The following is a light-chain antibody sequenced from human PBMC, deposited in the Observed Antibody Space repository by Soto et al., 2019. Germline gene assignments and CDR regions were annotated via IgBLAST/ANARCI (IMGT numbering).Light chain of an antibody. Sequence: QPVLTQSSSASASLGSSVKLTCTLSSGYSSYIIAWHQQQRGKAPRYLMKLEGSGSYNKGSGVPHRFSGSSSGADRYLTISNLQFEDEADYYCDTWDINTLIFGGGTQVTVL. J-gene: IGLJ2*01. V-gene: IGLV4-60*02. CDR1: SGYSSYI. CDR3: DTWDINTLI. CDR2: LEGSGSY.